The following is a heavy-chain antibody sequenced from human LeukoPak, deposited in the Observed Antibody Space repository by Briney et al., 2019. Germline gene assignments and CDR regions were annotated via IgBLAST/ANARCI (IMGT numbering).Heavy chain of an antibody. CDR1: GFTFSNHA. CDR2: IGDSGGST. V-gene: IGHV3-23*01. D-gene: IGHD2-21*01. CDR3: AKRGVVIRVILVGFHREAYYFDS. Sequence: GGSLRLSRAASGFTFSNHAMRWVRQAPGKGLEWVSVIGDSGGSTYYADSVKGRFTISRDNPKNTLFLQMNSLRAEDTAVYFCAKRGVVIRVILVGFHREAYYFDSWGQGALVTVSS. J-gene: IGHJ4*02.